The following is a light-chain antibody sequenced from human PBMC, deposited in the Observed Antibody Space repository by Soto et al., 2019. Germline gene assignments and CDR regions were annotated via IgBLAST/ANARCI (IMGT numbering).Light chain of an antibody. V-gene: IGKV3-15*01. CDR2: DAS. CDR3: QQYNNWPLT. CDR1: HRVNTY. Sequence: EILMTQSPATLSVSPGEGATLSCRASHRVNTYLAWYQQRPGQAPRLLIYDASTRATGIPARFRGSGSGTELTLTISSLQSEDFAVYYCQQYNNWPLTFGGGTKVEI. J-gene: IGKJ4*01.